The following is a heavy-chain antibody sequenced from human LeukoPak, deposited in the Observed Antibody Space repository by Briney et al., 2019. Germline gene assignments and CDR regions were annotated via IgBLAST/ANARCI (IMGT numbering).Heavy chain of an antibody. Sequence: ASVKVSCKASGYTFTGYYMHWVRQAPGQGLEWMGRINPNSGGTNYAQKFQGRVTMTRDTSISTAYMELSSLRSEDTAVYYCAAFIVATSNFVDYWGQGTLVTVSS. D-gene: IGHD5-12*01. V-gene: IGHV1-2*06. CDR2: INPNSGGT. CDR3: AAFIVATSNFVDY. CDR1: GYTFTGYY. J-gene: IGHJ4*02.